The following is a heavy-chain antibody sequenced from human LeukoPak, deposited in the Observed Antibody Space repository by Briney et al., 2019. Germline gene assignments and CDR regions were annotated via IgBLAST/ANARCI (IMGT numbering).Heavy chain of an antibody. Sequence: SETLSLTCTVSGGSISSYYWSWIRQPPGKGLEWIGYIYYSGSTNYNPSLKSRVTVSVDTSKNQFSLKLSSVTAADTAVYYCARGYCSGGSCYSGTYYFDYWGQGTLVTVSS. J-gene: IGHJ4*02. V-gene: IGHV4-59*01. CDR2: IYYSGST. CDR1: GGSISSYY. CDR3: ARGYCSGGSCYSGTYYFDY. D-gene: IGHD2-15*01.